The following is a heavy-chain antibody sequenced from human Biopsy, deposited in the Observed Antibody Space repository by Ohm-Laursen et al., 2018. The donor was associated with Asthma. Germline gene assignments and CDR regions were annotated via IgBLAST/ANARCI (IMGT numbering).Heavy chain of an antibody. D-gene: IGHD5-24*01. V-gene: IGHV3-53*01. CDR3: ARISRLGYNSLDYGMDV. CDR2: IYSGDNT. J-gene: IGHJ6*02. CDR1: GFSFSNFA. Sequence: SLRLSCSAFGFSFSNFAIHWVRQAPGKGLEWVSLIYSGDNTYYADSVKGRFTISRDHSKLYLQMNNLRAEDTAVYHCARISRLGYNSLDYGMDVWGQGTTVTVSS.